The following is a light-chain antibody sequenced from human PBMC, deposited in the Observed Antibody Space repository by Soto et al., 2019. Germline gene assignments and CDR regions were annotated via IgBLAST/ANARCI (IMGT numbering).Light chain of an antibody. CDR2: GAS. J-gene: IGKJ4*01. CDR3: QQYGSIST. Sequence: EIVLTQSPGTLSLSPGERATLSCRASQSVSSSYLAWYQQKPGQAPRLLIYGASSRATGIPDRFSGSGSGTDFTLTISRLEPEDFAVYYCQQYGSISTFGGGTKVEIK. V-gene: IGKV3-20*01. CDR1: QSVSSSY.